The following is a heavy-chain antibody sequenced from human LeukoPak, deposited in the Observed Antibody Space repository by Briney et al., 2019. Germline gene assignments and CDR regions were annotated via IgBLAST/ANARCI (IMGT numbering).Heavy chain of an antibody. CDR3: ARVRGIAVAGTFTY. D-gene: IGHD6-19*01. J-gene: IGHJ4*02. CDR2: INPNSGGT. CDR1: GYTFTGYY. V-gene: IGHV1-2*02. Sequence: ASVKVSCTASGYTFTGYYMHWVRQAPGQGLEWMGWINPNSGGTNYAQKFQGRVTMTRDTSISTAYMELSRLRSDDTAVYYCARVRGIAVAGTFTYWGQGTLVTVSS.